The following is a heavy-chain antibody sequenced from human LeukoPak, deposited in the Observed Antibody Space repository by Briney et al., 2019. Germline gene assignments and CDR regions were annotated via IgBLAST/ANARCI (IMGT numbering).Heavy chain of an antibody. V-gene: IGHV3-23*01. J-gene: IGHJ4*02. Sequence: GGSLRLSCAASGFTLSSYGMSWVRQARGEGLEWVSAISGRGGSTYYADPVKGRFTISRDSAKNKLYLQMNSLRAEDTALYYCARETEFSGSFFVDYWGQGTLVTVSS. CDR2: ISGRGGST. CDR1: GFTLSSYG. D-gene: IGHD1-26*01. CDR3: ARETEFSGSFFVDY.